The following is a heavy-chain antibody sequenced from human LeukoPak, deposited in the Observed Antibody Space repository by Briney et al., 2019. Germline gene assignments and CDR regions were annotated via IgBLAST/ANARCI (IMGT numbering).Heavy chain of an antibody. J-gene: IGHJ5*02. CDR1: GGSTSSGDYS. V-gene: IGHV4-30-2*02. Sequence: SQTLSLTCAVSGGSTSSGDYSWSWIRQPPGKSLEWIGYIYHSGSTYYNPSLKSRVTISVDTSKNQFSLKLSSVTAADTAVYYCARQVVTMVRGVIYNWFDPWGQGTLVTVSS. CDR3: ARQVVTMVRGVIYNWFDP. D-gene: IGHD3-10*01. CDR2: IYHSGST.